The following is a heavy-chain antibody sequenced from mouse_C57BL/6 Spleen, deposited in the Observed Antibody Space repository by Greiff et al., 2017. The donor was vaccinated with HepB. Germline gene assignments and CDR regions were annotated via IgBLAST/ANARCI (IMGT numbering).Heavy chain of an antibody. D-gene: IGHD2-1*01. Sequence: EVKVVESGGGLVKPGGSLKLSCAASGFTFSSYAMSWVRQTPEKRLEWVATISDGGSYTYYPDNVKGRFTISRDNAKNNLYLQMSHLKSEDTAMYYCARDGNYLLFDYWGQGTTLTVSS. J-gene: IGHJ2*01. CDR2: ISDGGSYT. V-gene: IGHV5-4*01. CDR1: GFTFSSYA. CDR3: ARDGNYLLFDY.